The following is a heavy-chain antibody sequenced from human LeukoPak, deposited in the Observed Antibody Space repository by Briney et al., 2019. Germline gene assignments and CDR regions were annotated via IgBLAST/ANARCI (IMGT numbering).Heavy chain of an antibody. CDR1: GFSFSDHW. D-gene: IGHD5-24*01. V-gene: IGHV3-11*01. CDR2: ISESSNTI. CDR3: ARRDGDY. Sequence: GGSLRLSCAASGFSFSDHWMSWIRQAPGKGLEWVSYISESSNTIYYADSVKGRFTISRDSAKKSLYLQMNSLRVEDTAVYYCARRDGDYWGQGTLVTVSS. J-gene: IGHJ4*02.